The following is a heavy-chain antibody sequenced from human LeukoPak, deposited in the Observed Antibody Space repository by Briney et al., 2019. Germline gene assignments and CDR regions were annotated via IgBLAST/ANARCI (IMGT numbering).Heavy chain of an antibody. J-gene: IGHJ4*02. CDR3: ARLYTHYDSSGYYYEDY. D-gene: IGHD3-22*01. V-gene: IGHV1-69*06. CDR2: IIPIFGTA. CDR1: GGTFSSYA. Sequence: SVKVSCKASGGTFSSYAISWVRQAPGQGLEWMGGIIPIFGTANYAQKFQGRVTITADKSTSTAYMELSSLRSEDTAVYYCARLYTHYDSSGYYYEDYWGQGTLVTVSS.